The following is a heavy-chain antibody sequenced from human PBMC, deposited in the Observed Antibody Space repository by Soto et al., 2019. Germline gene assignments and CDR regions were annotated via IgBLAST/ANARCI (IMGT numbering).Heavy chain of an antibody. CDR3: ASDKITGLFDY. J-gene: IGHJ4*02. D-gene: IGHD2-8*02. V-gene: IGHV4-34*01. CDR2: INHSGST. CDR1: GGSFSGYY. Sequence: QVQLQQWGAGLLKPSETLSLTCAVYGGSFSGYYWTWIRQPPGTGLEWIGEINHSGSTIYNPSLTSRVTISVDTSKNPFSLKLTSVTAADTAVYYCASDKITGLFDYWGQGTLVTVSS.